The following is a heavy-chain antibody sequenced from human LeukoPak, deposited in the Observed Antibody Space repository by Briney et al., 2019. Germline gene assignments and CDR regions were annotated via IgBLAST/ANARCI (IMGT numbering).Heavy chain of an antibody. D-gene: IGHD4-23*01. Sequence: PSETLSLTCTVSGGSISTYYWSWIRQPPGKGLEWIGYIYYRGSTNNNPSLKSRVTISVDTSKNQFSLKLSSVTAADTAVYYCARSSQGGNSNWFDPWGQGTLVTVSS. CDR1: GGSISTYY. J-gene: IGHJ5*02. V-gene: IGHV4-59*01. CDR2: IYYRGST. CDR3: ARSSQGGNSNWFDP.